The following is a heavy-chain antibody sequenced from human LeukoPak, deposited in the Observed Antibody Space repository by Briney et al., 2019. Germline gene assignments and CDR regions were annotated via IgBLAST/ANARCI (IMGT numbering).Heavy chain of an antibody. CDR3: AKGSSGYFFDL. V-gene: IGHV3-23*01. CDR1: RFIFNNYG. J-gene: IGHJ4*02. Sequence: GGSLRLSCAASRFIFNNYGLVWVRQAPGKGLEWVSAISNDGGGTTYADFVKGRFSVSRDNSKNTLFLQMNSLRAEDTALYYCAKGSSGYFFDLWGQGTLVTVSS. CDR2: ISNDGGGT. D-gene: IGHD3-22*01.